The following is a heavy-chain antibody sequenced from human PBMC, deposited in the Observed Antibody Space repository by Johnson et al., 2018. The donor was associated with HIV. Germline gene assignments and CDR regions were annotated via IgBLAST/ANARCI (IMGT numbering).Heavy chain of an antibody. Sequence: QVQLVESGGGVVQPGKSLRLSCVASGLSFSNFGIHWVRQAPGKGPEWVAVISFDGNLKKYADSVKGRFTISRDNSKNTLYLQMTSLRQDDTAVYYCAKHNGNSLYWYAFDIWGQGTMVTVSS. V-gene: IGHV3-30*18. CDR3: AKHNGNSLYWYAFDI. CDR1: GLSFSNFG. J-gene: IGHJ3*02. CDR2: ISFDGNLK. D-gene: IGHD5/OR15-5a*01.